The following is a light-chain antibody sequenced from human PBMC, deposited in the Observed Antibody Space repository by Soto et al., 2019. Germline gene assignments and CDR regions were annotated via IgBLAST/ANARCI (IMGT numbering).Light chain of an antibody. Sequence: ETVLSMPRGTLRLYKGERATLSCRASQSVSSSYLAWYQQKPGQAPRLLIYGASSRATGIPDRFSVSGSGTDFTLTISLLEPDDLLVYSCQQAGSPLLTFGGGTKVDIK. CDR3: QQAGSPLLT. CDR1: QSVSSSY. CDR2: GAS. J-gene: IGKJ4*01. V-gene: IGKV3-20*01.